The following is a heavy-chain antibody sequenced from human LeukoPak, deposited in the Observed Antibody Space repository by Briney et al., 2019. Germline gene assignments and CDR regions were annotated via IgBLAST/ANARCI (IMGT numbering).Heavy chain of an antibody. V-gene: IGHV4-59*01. D-gene: IGHD1-26*01. J-gene: IGHJ4*02. Sequence: SETLSLTCTVSGGSISSYYWSWIRQPPGKGLEWIGYIYYSGSTNYNPSLKSRVTISVDTSKNQFSLKLSSVTAADTAVYYCARSGGSYQGDFDYWGQGTLVTVSS. CDR2: IYYSGST. CDR1: GGSISSYY. CDR3: ARSGGSYQGDFDY.